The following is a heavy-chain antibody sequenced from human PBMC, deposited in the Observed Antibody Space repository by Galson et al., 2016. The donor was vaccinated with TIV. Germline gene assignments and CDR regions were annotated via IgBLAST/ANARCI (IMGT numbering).Heavy chain of an antibody. D-gene: IGHD2-15*01. CDR1: GGSINTYY. V-gene: IGHV4-59*12. CDR3: ARDCTSSTCRIYYYGMDV. J-gene: IGHJ6*02. Sequence: LSLTCTVSGGSINTYYWNWIRQPPGKGLEWIGYLYDSGNIYNPSLQSRVTMSVDTSKNQVSLELRSVTAADSAVYYCARDCTSSTCRIYYYGMDVWGQGTTVTVSS. CDR2: LYDSGNI.